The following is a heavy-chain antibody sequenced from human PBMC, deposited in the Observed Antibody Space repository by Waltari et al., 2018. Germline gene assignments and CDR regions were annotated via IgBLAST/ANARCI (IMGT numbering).Heavy chain of an antibody. V-gene: IGHV1-69*01. CDR1: GGTFSSYA. CDR3: ARVGYGGYYFQF. CDR2: IIPIVGTA. J-gene: IGHJ1*01. D-gene: IGHD3-22*01. Sequence: QVQLVQSGAEVKKPGSSVKVSCKASGGTFSSYAISWVRQAPGQGLEWMGGIIPIVGTANYAQKCQGRVTITADESTSTAYMELSSLRSEDTAVYYCARVGYGGYYFQFWGQGTLVTVSS.